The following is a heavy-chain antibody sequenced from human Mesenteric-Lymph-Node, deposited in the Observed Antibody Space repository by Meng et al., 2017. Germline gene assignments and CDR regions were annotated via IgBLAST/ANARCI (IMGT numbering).Heavy chain of an antibody. CDR3: ARLVATPDY. J-gene: IGHJ4*02. Sequence: GESLKISCAASGFTFRTYEMNWVRQAPGKGLEWVAVISYDGSNKYYADSVKGRFTISRDSSKNTLYLQMNSLRAEDTAVYYCARLVATPDYWGQGTLVTVSS. D-gene: IGHD5-12*01. V-gene: IGHV3-30*04. CDR1: GFTFRTYE. CDR2: ISYDGSNK.